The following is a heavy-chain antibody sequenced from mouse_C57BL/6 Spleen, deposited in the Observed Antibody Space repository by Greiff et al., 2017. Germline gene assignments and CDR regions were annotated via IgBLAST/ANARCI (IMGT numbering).Heavy chain of an antibody. CDR2: ILPGSGST. J-gene: IGHJ2*01. CDR1: GYTFTGYW. D-gene: IGHD1-1*01. V-gene: IGHV1-9*01. CDR3: ARGGATVV. Sequence: QVQLQQSGAELMKPGASVKLSCKATGYTFTGYWIGWVKQRPGHGLEWIGEILPGSGSTNYNEQFKGKATLTADTSSNTAYMQLSSLTTEDSATACGARGGATVVWGQGTTLTVSS.